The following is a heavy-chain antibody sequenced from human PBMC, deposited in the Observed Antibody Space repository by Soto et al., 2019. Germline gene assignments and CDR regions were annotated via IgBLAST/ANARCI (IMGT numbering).Heavy chain of an antibody. V-gene: IGHV4-59*08. CDR2: IYYSGST. D-gene: IGHD5-12*01. J-gene: IGHJ3*02. CDR3: ARLVSGYDFVAGVSDACDI. CDR1: GGSISSYY. Sequence: SETLSLTCTVSGGSISSYYWSWIRQPPGKGLEWIGYIYYSGSTNYNPSLKSRVTISVDTSKNQFSLKLSSVTAADTAVYYCARLVSGYDFVAGVSDACDIWGQGTMVTVSS.